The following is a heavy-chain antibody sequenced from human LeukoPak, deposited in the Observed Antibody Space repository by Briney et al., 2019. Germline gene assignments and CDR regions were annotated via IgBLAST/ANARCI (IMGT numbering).Heavy chain of an antibody. CDR1: GFTFSLYG. V-gene: IGHV3-30*18. Sequence: GRSLRLSCAASGFTFSLYGMHWVRQAPGKGLEWVALISNDGDSECYTDSVKGRFTISRDNAKDTLYLQMNSLRGEDTAVYYCAKDGRGRTFFGDIEYWGQGTLVAVSS. CDR2: ISNDGDSE. CDR3: AKDGRGRTFFGDIEY. D-gene: IGHD3-10*01. J-gene: IGHJ4*02.